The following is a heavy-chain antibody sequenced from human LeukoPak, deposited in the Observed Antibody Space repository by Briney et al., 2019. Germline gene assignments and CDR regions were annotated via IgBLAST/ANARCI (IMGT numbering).Heavy chain of an antibody. Sequence: PGGSLRLSCAASGFTFSSYWMHWVRQAPGKGLVWVSRINSDGSSTSYADSVKGRFTISRDNAKNTLYLQMNSLRAEDTAVYYCARENQQLVSLGGWGNYYYYMDVWGKGTTVTVSS. CDR3: ARENQQLVSLGGWGNYYYYMDV. D-gene: IGHD6-13*01. J-gene: IGHJ6*03. V-gene: IGHV3-74*01. CDR1: GFTFSSYW. CDR2: INSDGSST.